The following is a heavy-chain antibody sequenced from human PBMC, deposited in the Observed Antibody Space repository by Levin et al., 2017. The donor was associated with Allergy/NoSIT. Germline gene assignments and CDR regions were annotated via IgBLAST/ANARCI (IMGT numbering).Heavy chain of an antibody. CDR3: AKDVDIVTTGCFDP. V-gene: IGHV3-23*01. CDR2: LSGSGGSI. J-gene: IGHJ5*02. CDR1: GFIFRNYA. Sequence: GGSLRLSCAASGFIFRNYAMSWVRQAPGKGLEWVSGLSGSGGSIQYAQSVKGRFTISRDNSKNTLYLQMNSLRVDDTAVYYCAKDVDIVTTGCFDPWGQGTLVTVSS. D-gene: IGHD5-12*01.